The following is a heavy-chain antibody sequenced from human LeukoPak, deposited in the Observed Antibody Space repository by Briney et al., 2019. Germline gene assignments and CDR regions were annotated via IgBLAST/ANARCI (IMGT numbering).Heavy chain of an antibody. D-gene: IGHD7-27*01. V-gene: IGHV1-69*05. CDR3: ARGAWNWGSRYYYYYYMDV. J-gene: IGHJ6*03. Sequence: RASVKVSCKASGGTFSSYAISWVRQAPGQGLEWMGGIIPIFGAANYAQKFQGRVTITTDESTSTAYMELSSLRSEDTAVYYCARGAWNWGSRYYYYYYMDVWGKGTTVTVSS. CDR2: IIPIFGAA. CDR1: GGTFSSYA.